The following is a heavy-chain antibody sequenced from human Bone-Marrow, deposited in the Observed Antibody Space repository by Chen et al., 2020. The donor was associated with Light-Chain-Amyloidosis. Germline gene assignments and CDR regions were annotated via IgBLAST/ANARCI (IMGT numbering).Heavy chain of an antibody. CDR2: IYPDDSDA. V-gene: IGHV5-51*01. CDR1: GYTCPNYW. Sequence: EVQLQPSGHEVKKPGESLKISCKGSGYTCPNYWIGWVRQMPGKGLDWMGVIYPDDSDARYSPSFEGQVTISADKSITTAYLQWRSLKASDTAMYYCARRRDGYNFDYWGQGTLVTVSS. D-gene: IGHD5-12*01. J-gene: IGHJ4*02. CDR3: ARRRDGYNFDY.